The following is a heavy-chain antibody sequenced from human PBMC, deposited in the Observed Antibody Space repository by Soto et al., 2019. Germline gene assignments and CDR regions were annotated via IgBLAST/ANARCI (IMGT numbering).Heavy chain of an antibody. CDR3: ARGSETYGRRFGAFDI. CDR2: ISSSGSTI. D-gene: IGHD3-16*01. CDR1: GFTFSSYE. J-gene: IGHJ3*02. Sequence: PGGSLRLSCAASGFTFSSYEMNWVRQAPGKGLEWVSYISSSGSTIYYADSVKGRFTISRDNAKNSLYLQMNSLRAEDTAVYYCARGSETYGRRFGAFDIWGQGTMVTVSS. V-gene: IGHV3-48*03.